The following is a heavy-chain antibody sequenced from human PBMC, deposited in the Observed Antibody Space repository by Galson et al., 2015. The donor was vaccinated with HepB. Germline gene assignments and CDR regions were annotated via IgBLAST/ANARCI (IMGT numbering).Heavy chain of an antibody. J-gene: IGHJ3*02. D-gene: IGHD3-10*01. CDR1: GFTVSSNY. V-gene: IGHV3-66*01. Sequence: SLRLSCAASGFTVSSNYMSWVRQAPGKGLEWVSVIYSGGSTYYADSVKGRFTISRDNSKNTLYLQMNSLRAEDTAVYYCARDASYYYGSGSYYRDDAFDIWGQGTMVTVSS. CDR3: ARDASYYYGSGSYYRDDAFDI. CDR2: IYSGGST.